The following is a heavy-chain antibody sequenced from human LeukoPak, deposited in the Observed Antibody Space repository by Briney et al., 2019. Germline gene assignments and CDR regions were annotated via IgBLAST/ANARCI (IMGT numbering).Heavy chain of an antibody. Sequence: GRSLRLSCAASGYTFSAYGLHWVRQAPGKGLERVAVIWYDGSKKAYVDSVKGRFPISKDESKNTLYLEMNRLRAEGSAIYYCERDGGICIDYWGQGILVTVSS. J-gene: IGHJ4*02. CDR2: IWYDGSKK. CDR3: ERDGGICIDY. CDR1: GYTFSAYG. V-gene: IGHV3-33*01. D-gene: IGHD2-15*01.